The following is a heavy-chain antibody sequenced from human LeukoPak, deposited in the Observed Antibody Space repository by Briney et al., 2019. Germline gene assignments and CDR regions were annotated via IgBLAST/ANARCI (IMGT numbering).Heavy chain of an antibody. D-gene: IGHD2-2*02. V-gene: IGHV3-53*01. Sequence: PGGSLRLSCAASAFTFSNYWMSWVRQAPGKGLEWVSVIYSGGSTYYADSVKGRFTISRDNSKNTLYLQMNSLRAEDTAVYYCARSSQTYTVFDYWGQGTLVTVSS. CDR2: IYSGGST. CDR3: ARSSQTYTVFDY. J-gene: IGHJ4*02. CDR1: AFTFSNYW.